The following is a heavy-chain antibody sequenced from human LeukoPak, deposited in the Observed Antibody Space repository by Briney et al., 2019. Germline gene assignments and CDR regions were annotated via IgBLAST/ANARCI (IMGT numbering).Heavy chain of an antibody. Sequence: GGSLRLSCAVSGFIFTSHWMFWVRQVPGKGLVWVSRINGDGSRREYADSVKGRFTISRDNAKNTLYLQMNSLSAEDTGLYYCVRDPRGDGSSTFGYWGQGTLVTVSS. CDR2: INGDGSRR. J-gene: IGHJ4*02. D-gene: IGHD1-26*01. CDR3: VRDPRGDGSSTFGY. V-gene: IGHV3-74*01. CDR1: GFIFTSHW.